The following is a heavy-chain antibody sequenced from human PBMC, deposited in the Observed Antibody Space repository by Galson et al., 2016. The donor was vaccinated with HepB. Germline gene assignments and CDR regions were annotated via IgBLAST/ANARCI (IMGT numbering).Heavy chain of an antibody. J-gene: IGHJ4*02. CDR3: AKVGPRFSFDF. CDR2: INADNGNT. D-gene: IGHD3/OR15-3a*01. Sequence: SVKVSCKASGYTFTSYTMHWVRQAPGQRLEWMGWINADNGNTRYSQKFQGRVTIARDRSTNTAYMDLGSLRSEDTAVYYCAKVGPRFSFDFWGQGTLVTVSS. V-gene: IGHV1-3*01. CDR1: GYTFTSYT.